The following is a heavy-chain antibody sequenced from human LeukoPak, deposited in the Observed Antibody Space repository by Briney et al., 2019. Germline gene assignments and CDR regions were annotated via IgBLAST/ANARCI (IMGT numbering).Heavy chain of an antibody. CDR1: GFTFDDYT. CDR2: ISWNSGTI. D-gene: IGHD5-12*01. Sequence: GGSLRLSCAASGFTFDDYTMHWVRQAPGKGLEWVSGISWNSGTIGYADSVKGRFTISRDNAKNSLDLQMNSLRVEDTAFYYCVKSSAYDLVDAFGIWGQGTMVTVSS. CDR3: VKSSAYDLVDAFGI. J-gene: IGHJ3*02. V-gene: IGHV3-9*01.